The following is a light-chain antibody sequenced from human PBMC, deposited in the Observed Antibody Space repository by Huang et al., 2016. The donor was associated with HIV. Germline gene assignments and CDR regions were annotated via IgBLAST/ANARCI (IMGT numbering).Light chain of an antibody. CDR1: ESLVYSDGNTY. CDR3: MQGSHWPPT. Sequence: DVVMTQSPLSLPVTLGQPAAISCRASESLVYSDGNTYLNWFQQRPGQSPRRIIYKFSIRDSGVPDRFSGSGSGTNSTLKISRVEAEDFGIYYCMQGSHWPPTFGPGTKVDFK. CDR2: KFS. V-gene: IGKV2-30*01. J-gene: IGKJ3*01.